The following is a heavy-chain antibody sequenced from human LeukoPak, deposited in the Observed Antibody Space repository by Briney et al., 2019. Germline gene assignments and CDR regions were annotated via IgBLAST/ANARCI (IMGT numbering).Heavy chain of an antibody. Sequence: GGSLRLSCAASGFTFSTPWMSWVRQAPGIGLECVANIKQDGSEKYYVDSVKGRFSISRDNAKKSLYLQMNSLRAEDTAVYYCAREVADYGDPLHYFDHWGQGILVTVDS. CDR2: IKQDGSEK. V-gene: IGHV3-7*04. D-gene: IGHD4-17*01. CDR3: AREVADYGDPLHYFDH. CDR1: GFTFSTPW. J-gene: IGHJ4*02.